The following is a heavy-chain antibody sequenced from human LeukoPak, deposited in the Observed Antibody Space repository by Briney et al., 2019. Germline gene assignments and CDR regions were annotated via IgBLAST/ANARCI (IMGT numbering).Heavy chain of an antibody. V-gene: IGHV4-4*07. CDR1: GASITRYY. J-gene: IGHJ2*01. CDR2: LYTNGTV. Sequence: SETLSLTCSVSGASITRYYWTWIRQPVGKGLEWFGRLYTNGTVNYNPSLRSRVTMSRDTSRNQFSLKLTSITAADTAVYYCARLLGSSGYAGDWYFDLWGPGALVTVSS. D-gene: IGHD3-22*01. CDR3: ARLLGSSGYAGDWYFDL.